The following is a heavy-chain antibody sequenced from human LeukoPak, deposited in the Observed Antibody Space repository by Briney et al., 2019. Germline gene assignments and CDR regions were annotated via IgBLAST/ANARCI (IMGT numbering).Heavy chain of an antibody. J-gene: IGHJ4*01. CDR2: IYTSGST. CDR3: ARVQYCGGDCYSGNFDY. Sequence: SETLSLTWTVSGGSISSGSYYWSWIRQRAGKGLEWIGRIYTSGSTNYNPSLKSRVTISVDTSKNQFSLKLSSVTAADTAVYYCARVQYCGGDCYSGNFDYWGQGTLVTVSS. CDR1: GGSISSGSYY. V-gene: IGHV4-61*02. D-gene: IGHD2-21*02.